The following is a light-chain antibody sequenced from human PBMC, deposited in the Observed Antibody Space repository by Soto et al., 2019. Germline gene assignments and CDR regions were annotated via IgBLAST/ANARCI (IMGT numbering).Light chain of an antibody. CDR1: QSISSFY. Sequence: EIVLTQSPGTLSLSPGERATLSCRASQSISSFYLAWYQQTPGQAPRLLIYDASSRAAGIPDRFSGGGSGTDFTLTISRLEPEDFGVYYCQQYGGSPRTLGQGTK. J-gene: IGKJ1*01. CDR2: DAS. V-gene: IGKV3-20*01. CDR3: QQYGGSPRT.